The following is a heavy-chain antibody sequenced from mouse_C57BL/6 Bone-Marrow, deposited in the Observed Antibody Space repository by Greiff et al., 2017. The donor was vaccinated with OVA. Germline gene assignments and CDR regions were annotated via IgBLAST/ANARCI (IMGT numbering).Heavy chain of an antibody. Sequence: EVQLVESGGGLVQPKGSLKLSCAASGFSFNTYAMNWVRQAPGQGLEWVASISSKSNNYATYYAVSVKDRFTISRDESESILYLQINSLRTEDTAMYYCVRSNYRCCYWGQGTLVTVSA. D-gene: IGHD2-5*01. V-gene: IGHV10-1*01. CDR3: VRSNYRCCY. CDR1: GFSFNTYA. CDR2: ISSKSNNYAT. J-gene: IGHJ3*01.